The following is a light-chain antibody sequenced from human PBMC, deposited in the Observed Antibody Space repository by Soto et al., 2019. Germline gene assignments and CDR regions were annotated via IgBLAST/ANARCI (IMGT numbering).Light chain of an antibody. CDR3: QQYGSSPPT. J-gene: IGKJ1*01. CDR2: GAS. Sequence: EIVLTQSPGTLSLSPGERASLSCRDSQSVSSNYLAWYQRKPGQAPRLLIYGASSRATDIPYRFSGSGSGTDFTLTITRLEPEDFAVYYCQQYGSSPPTFGQGTKVEIK. CDR1: QSVSSNY. V-gene: IGKV3-20*01.